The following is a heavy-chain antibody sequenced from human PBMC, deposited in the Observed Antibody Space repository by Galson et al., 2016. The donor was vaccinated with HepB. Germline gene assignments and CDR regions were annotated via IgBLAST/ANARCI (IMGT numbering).Heavy chain of an antibody. V-gene: IGHV1-18*04. J-gene: IGHJ4*02. Sequence: SVKVSCKASGYIFTSSGISWMRQAPGQGLEWMGWSNIYDGTINYARKFQGRVSLTTNTSTSTAYMELSSLGSEDTAVYYCARDGGGSGTSDFDYWGQGTLVTVSS. D-gene: IGHD2-2*01. CDR2: SNIYDGTI. CDR3: ARDGGGSGTSDFDY. CDR1: GYIFTSSG.